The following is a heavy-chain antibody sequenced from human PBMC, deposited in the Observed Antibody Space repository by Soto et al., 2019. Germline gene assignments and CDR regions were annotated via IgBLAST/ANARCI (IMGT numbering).Heavy chain of an antibody. Sequence: GGSLRLSCVASGFSFDIYNMNWVRQAPGKGLEWVASVSSSSAYIYYTDSVKGRFTISRDNAKSSLYLQMNSLRDEDTAVYYCARDQWSITLEDLAGMDVWGQGTTVTVSS. CDR2: VSSSSAYI. V-gene: IGHV3-21*01. CDR1: GFSFDIYN. CDR3: ARDQWSITLEDLAGMDV. J-gene: IGHJ6*02. D-gene: IGHD2-21*01.